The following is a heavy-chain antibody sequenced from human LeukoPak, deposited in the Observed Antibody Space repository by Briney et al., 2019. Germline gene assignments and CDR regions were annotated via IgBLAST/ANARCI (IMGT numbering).Heavy chain of an antibody. J-gene: IGHJ4*02. V-gene: IGHV4-61*02. CDR1: SGSISSGSYY. Sequence: SETLSLTCTVSSGSISSGSYYWSWIRQPAGKGLEWIGRIYTSGNTNYNPSLKSRVTISVDTSKNQFSLELSSVTAADTAVYYCARLKATVSIHAYFDSWGQGTLVTVSS. CDR2: IYTSGNT. D-gene: IGHD4-17*01. CDR3: ARLKATVSIHAYFDS.